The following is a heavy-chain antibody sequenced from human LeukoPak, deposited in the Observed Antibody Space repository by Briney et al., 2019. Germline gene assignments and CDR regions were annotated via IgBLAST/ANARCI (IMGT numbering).Heavy chain of an antibody. D-gene: IGHD6-19*01. CDR1: GFTARTNA. V-gene: IGHV3-23*01. CDR2: LSSGDNT. Sequence: GGSLRLSCAGSGFTARTNAMSWVRQAPGKGLEWVSTLSSGDNTYYADSVKGRFTISRDNSKNTLYLQMNSLRAEDTAVYYCAKDLHSSGWSEYFQHWGQGTLVTVSS. CDR3: AKDLHSSGWSEYFQH. J-gene: IGHJ1*01.